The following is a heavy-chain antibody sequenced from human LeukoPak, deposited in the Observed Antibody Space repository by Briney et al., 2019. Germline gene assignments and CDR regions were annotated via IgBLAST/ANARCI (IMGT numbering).Heavy chain of an antibody. D-gene: IGHD3-10*01. Sequence: GASVKVSCKASNYTFTSYGISWVRQAPGQGLEWMAWINAYNGDTNYAQKLQGSVTLTTETSTSTAYMELRSLRSDDTAVYYCARDGSGVWFDYWGQGTLVTVSS. V-gene: IGHV1-18*01. CDR3: ARDGSGVWFDY. CDR2: INAYNGDT. CDR1: NYTFTSYG. J-gene: IGHJ4*02.